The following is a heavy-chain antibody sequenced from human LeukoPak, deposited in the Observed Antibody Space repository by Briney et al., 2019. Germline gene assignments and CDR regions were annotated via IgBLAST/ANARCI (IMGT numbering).Heavy chain of an antibody. CDR3: SIDNGKSAMDV. Sequence: ASVKVSCKASGYTFTGSYMHWVRQAPGQGPEWMGWINPNSDVTNYAQKFQGRVTMTRDTSLSTAYMEKSRLRADDTAVYYCSIDNGKSAMDVWGEGTTVTVSS. V-gene: IGHV1-2*02. CDR2: INPNSDVT. CDR1: GYTFTGSY. D-gene: IGHD2-8*01. J-gene: IGHJ6*04.